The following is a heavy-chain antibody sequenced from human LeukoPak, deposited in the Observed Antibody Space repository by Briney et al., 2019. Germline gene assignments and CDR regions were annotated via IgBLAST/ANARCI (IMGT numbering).Heavy chain of an antibody. CDR3: ARDPAPLRGTSDNWFDP. CDR1: GYTFTGYY. Sequence: ASVKVSCKASGYTFTGYYMHWVRQAPGQGLEWMGWINPNSGGANYAQKFQGRVTMTRDTSISTAYMELSRLRSDDTAVYYCARDPAPLRGTSDNWFDPWGQGTLVTVSS. J-gene: IGHJ5*02. CDR2: INPNSGGA. V-gene: IGHV1-2*02. D-gene: IGHD2-2*01.